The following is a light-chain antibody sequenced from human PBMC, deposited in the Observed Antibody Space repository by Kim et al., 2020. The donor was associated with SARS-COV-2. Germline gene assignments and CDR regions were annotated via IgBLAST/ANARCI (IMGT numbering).Light chain of an antibody. CDR3: QAWDSSTAYV. V-gene: IGLV3-1*01. J-gene: IGLJ1*01. Sequence: VYPGQTASINCSGDKLGDKYACWYQQKPGQSPVLVIYQDSKRPSGIPERFSGSNSGNTATLTISGTQAMDEADYYCQAWDSSTAYVFGIGTKVTVL. CDR2: QDS. CDR1: KLGDKY.